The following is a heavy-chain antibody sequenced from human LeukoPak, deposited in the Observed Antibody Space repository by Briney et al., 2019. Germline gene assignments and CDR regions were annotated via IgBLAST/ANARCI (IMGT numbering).Heavy chain of an antibody. J-gene: IGHJ4*02. CDR1: SGSISSSSYY. CDR3: ARQGTGYYGSGSYYNHDY. D-gene: IGHD3-10*01. CDR2: IYYSGST. Sequence: SETLSLTCTVSSGSISSSSYYWGWIRQPPGKGLEWIGSIYYSGSTYYNPSLKSRVTISVDTSKNQFSLKLSSVTAADTAVYYCARQGTGYYGSGSYYNHDYWGQGTLVTVSS. V-gene: IGHV4-39*01.